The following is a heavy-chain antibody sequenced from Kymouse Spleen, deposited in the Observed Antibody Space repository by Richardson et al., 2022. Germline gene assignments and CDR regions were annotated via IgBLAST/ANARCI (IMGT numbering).Heavy chain of an antibody. CDR1: GDSVSSNSAA. V-gene: IGHV6-1*01. CDR2: TYYRSKWYN. J-gene: IGHJ5*02. Sequence: QVQLQQSGPGLVKPSQTLSLTCAISGDSVSSNSAAWNWIRQSPSRGLEWLGRTYYRSKWYNDYAVSVKSRITINPDTSKNQFSLQLNSVTPEDTAVYYCARDCRGYCSSTSCYCWFDPWGQGTLVTVSS. CDR3: ARDCRGYCSSTSCYCWFDP. D-gene: IGHD2-2*02.